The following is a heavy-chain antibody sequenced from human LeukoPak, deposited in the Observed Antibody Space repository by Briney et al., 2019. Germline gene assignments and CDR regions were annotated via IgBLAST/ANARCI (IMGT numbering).Heavy chain of an antibody. CDR2: FHSGGSS. Sequence: GGSLRLSCAASGFTVSTNFMAWVRPAPRKGPEWLSVFHSGGSSEYADSVQGRFTISRDTSKNTVYLQMNSLRAEDTAVYYCARDHLYDSSGFPYDAFDIWGQGTMVTVSS. D-gene: IGHD3-22*01. J-gene: IGHJ3*02. CDR3: ARDHLYDSSGFPYDAFDI. V-gene: IGHV3-53*01. CDR1: GFTVSTNF.